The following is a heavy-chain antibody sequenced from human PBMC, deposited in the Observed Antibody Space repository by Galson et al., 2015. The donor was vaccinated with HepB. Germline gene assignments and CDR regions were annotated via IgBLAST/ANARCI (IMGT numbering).Heavy chain of an antibody. CDR1: GGTFSSYA. V-gene: IGHV1-69*13. Sequence: SVKVSCKASGGTFSSYAISWVRQAPGQGLEWMGGIIPIFGTANYAQKFQGRVTITADESTSTAYMELSSLRSEDTAVYYCAREEGGGYYDSSGYYYRWFDPWGQGTLVTVSS. CDR3: AREEGGGYYDSSGYYYRWFDP. J-gene: IGHJ5*02. D-gene: IGHD3-22*01. CDR2: IIPIFGTA.